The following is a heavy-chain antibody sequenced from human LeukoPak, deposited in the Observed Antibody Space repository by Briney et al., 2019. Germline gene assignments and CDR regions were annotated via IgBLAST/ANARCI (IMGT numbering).Heavy chain of an antibody. CDR2: IRYDGSNK. CDR1: GFTFISYG. J-gene: IGHJ4*02. CDR3: ARDLGMGTRIDF. D-gene: IGHD5-24*01. V-gene: IGHV3-30*02. Sequence: GGSLRLSCAASGFTFISYGMHGVRQAQGKGLEWVAFIRYDGSNKYYTDSVKGRFTISRDNSKNTLSLQMNSLRAEDTAVYYCARDLGMGTRIDFWGQGTLVTVSS.